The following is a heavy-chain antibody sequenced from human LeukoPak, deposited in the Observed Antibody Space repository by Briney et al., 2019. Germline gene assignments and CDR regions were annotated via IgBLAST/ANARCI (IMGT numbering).Heavy chain of an antibody. D-gene: IGHD3-10*01. CDR3: ATIKVGVVDY. CDR1: GGTFSSYA. J-gene: IGHJ4*02. Sequence: ASVKVSCKASGGTFSSYAISWVRQAPGQGLEWMGWINVNSGGTNYAPKFQGRVTMTRDTSISTAHMELSRLRSDDTAIYYCATIKVGVVDYWGQGTLVTVSS. CDR2: INVNSGGT. V-gene: IGHV1-2*02.